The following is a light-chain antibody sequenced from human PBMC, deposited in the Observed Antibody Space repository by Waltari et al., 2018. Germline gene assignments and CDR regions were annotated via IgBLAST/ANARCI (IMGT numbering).Light chain of an antibody. V-gene: IGKV1-39*01. J-gene: IGKJ1*01. CDR2: GAS. Sequence: DIQMTQSPSSLSASVGHTVTVTCRASQNIRTYLNWYQQKTAKAPKLLLYGASTLQRGVPSRFRGSASGTEFTLTVTNLQPDDFATYFCQQSFSSPWTFGQGTTVNI. CDR1: QNIRTY. CDR3: QQSFSSPWT.